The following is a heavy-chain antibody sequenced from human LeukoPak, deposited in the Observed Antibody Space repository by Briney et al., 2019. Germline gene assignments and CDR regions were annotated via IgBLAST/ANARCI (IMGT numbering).Heavy chain of an antibody. CDR1: GFTFSTYS. Sequence: PGRSLGLSCAASGFTFSTYSMNWVRQAPGKGLEWVSYITSSSSTIYYADSVKGRSTISRDNAKNSLYLQMNSLRADDTAVYYCVRARGQGYCSPTSCLPFDYWGQGTLVTVSS. D-gene: IGHD2-2*01. CDR3: VRARGQGYCSPTSCLPFDY. CDR2: ITSSSSTI. V-gene: IGHV3-48*01. J-gene: IGHJ4*02.